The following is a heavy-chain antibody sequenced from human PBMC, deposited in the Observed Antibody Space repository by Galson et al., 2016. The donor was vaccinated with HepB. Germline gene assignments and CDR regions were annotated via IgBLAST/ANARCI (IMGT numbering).Heavy chain of an antibody. CDR3: ANADALYYYYYGMEV. J-gene: IGHJ6*01. D-gene: IGHD3-16*01. V-gene: IGHV3-30-3*01. CDR1: GFSFSYYA. CDR2: ISYDGSNE. Sequence: SLRLSCAASGFSFSYYAMHWVRQAPGKGLEWVAVISYDGSNEYYTDSVKGRSTISRDNSRYTLYLQLNSLRAEDTAVYYCANADALYYYYYGMEVWGQGTTVTVSS.